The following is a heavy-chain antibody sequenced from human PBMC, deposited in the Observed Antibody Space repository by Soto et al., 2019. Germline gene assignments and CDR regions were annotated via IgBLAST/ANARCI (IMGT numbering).Heavy chain of an antibody. CDR3: ARIRTRGWELPRGWFDP. J-gene: IGHJ5*02. V-gene: IGHV2-26*01. CDR2: IFSNDEK. CDR1: GFSLSNARLG. Sequence: QVTLKESGPVLVQPTETLTLTCTVSGFSLSNARLGVSWIRQPPVKALEWLAHIFSNDEKSYSTALKSRLTISKDTSKSQVVLTMTNMDPVDTATYYCARIRTRGWELPRGWFDPWGQGTLVTVSS. D-gene: IGHD1-26*01.